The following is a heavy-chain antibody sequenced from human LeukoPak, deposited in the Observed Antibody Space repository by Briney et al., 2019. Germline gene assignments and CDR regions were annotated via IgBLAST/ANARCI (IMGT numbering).Heavy chain of an antibody. Sequence: GGSLRLSCAASGFTFSSYAMHWVRQAPGKGLEWVAVISYDGSNKYYADSVKGRFTISRDNSKNTLYLQMNSLRAEDTAVYYCARDPDGYIRYYFDYWGQGTLVTVSS. J-gene: IGHJ4*02. CDR1: GFTFSSYA. V-gene: IGHV3-30-3*01. CDR2: ISYDGSNK. D-gene: IGHD5-24*01. CDR3: ARDPDGYIRYYFDY.